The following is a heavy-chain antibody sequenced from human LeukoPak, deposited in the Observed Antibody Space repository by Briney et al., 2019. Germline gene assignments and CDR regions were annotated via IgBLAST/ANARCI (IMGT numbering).Heavy chain of an antibody. D-gene: IGHD2-15*01. Sequence: GGSLRLSCAASGFTFSSYGMSWVRQAPGKGLEWVSGISDSGSSTYYADSVKGRFTISRDNSKNTMYLQMNSLRAEDTAVYYCAKVVAWVDYWGQGSLVTVSS. V-gene: IGHV3-23*01. CDR2: ISDSGSST. CDR3: AKVVAWVDY. J-gene: IGHJ4*02. CDR1: GFTFSSYG.